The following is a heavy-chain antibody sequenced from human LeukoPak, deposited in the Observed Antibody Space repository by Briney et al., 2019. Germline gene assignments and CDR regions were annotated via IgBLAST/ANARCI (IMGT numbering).Heavy chain of an antibody. J-gene: IGHJ3*02. Sequence: TGESLKISCKGSGYSFTSYWIGWVRQMPGKGLEWMGIIYPGDSDTRYSPSFQGQVTISADKSISTAYLQWSSLKASDTAKYYCARHYQGLAWFDNAFDIWGQGTMVTVSS. D-gene: IGHD3-3*01. CDR1: GYSFTSYW. V-gene: IGHV5-51*01. CDR2: IYPGDSDT. CDR3: ARHYQGLAWFDNAFDI.